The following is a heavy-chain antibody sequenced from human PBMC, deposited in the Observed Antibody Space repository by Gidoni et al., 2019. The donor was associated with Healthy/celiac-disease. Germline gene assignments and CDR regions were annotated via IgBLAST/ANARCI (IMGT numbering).Heavy chain of an antibody. J-gene: IGHJ4*02. Sequence: QVQLVQSGAEVKKPGASVKVSCKASGYTFTGYYMPWVRQAPGQGLEWMGWINPNSGGTNYAQKFQGRVTMTRDTSISTAYMELSRLRSDDTAVYYCARDQSPYAFGGVRPDYYFDYWGQGTLVTVSS. CDR3: ARDQSPYAFGGVRPDYYFDY. CDR1: GYTFTGYY. D-gene: IGHD3-16*01. CDR2: INPNSGGT. V-gene: IGHV1-2*02.